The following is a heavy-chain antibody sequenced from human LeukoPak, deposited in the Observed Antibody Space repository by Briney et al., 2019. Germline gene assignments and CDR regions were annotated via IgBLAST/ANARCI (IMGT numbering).Heavy chain of an antibody. J-gene: IGHJ4*02. CDR1: GGSISSSSYY. CDR2: IYYSGST. Sequence: SETLSLTCTVSGGSISSSSYYWGWIRQPPGKGLEWIGSIYYSGSTYYNPSLKSRVTISVDTSKNQFSLKLSSVTAADTAVYYCARAVTDWYFDYWGQGTLVTVSS. CDR3: ARAVTDWYFDY. D-gene: IGHD3-9*01. V-gene: IGHV4-39*01.